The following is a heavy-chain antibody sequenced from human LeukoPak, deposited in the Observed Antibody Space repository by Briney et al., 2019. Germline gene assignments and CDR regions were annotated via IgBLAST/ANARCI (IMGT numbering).Heavy chain of an antibody. CDR3: ARGLRFGCSGGSCPGYCGMDV. CDR2: MNPNSGNT. CDR1: GYTFTSYD. V-gene: IGHV1-8*01. J-gene: IGHJ6*02. D-gene: IGHD2-15*01. Sequence: ASVKVSCKASGYTFTSYDINWVRQATGQGLEWMGWMNPNSGNTGYAQKFQGRVTMTRNTSISTAYMELSSLRSEDTAVYYCARGLRFGCSGGSCPGYCGMDVWGQGTTVTVSS.